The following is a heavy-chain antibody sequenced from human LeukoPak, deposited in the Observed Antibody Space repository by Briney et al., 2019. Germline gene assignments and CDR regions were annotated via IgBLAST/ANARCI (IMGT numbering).Heavy chain of an antibody. Sequence: GGSLRLSCAASGFTFSSYEMNWVRQAPGKGLEWVSYISSSGSTIYYADSVKGRFTISRDNAKNSLYLQMNSLRAEDTAVYYCAREPIFYPYYFDYWGQGTLVTVSS. CDR1: GFTFSSYE. CDR3: AREPIFYPYYFDY. CDR2: ISSSGSTI. V-gene: IGHV3-48*03. J-gene: IGHJ4*02. D-gene: IGHD3-9*01.